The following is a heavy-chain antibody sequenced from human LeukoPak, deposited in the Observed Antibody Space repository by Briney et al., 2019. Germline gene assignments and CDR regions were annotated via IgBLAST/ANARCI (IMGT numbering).Heavy chain of an antibody. CDR1: GFTFDDYA. J-gene: IGHJ4*02. Sequence: GGPLRLSCAASGFTFDDYAMHWVRQAPGKALEGVSGISWNSGSIGYADSVKGRFTISRDNAKNSLYLQMNSLRAEDTALYYCAKDITGQPQGAMVYWGQGTLVTVSS. V-gene: IGHV3-9*01. D-gene: IGHD5-18*01. CDR2: ISWNSGSI. CDR3: AKDITGQPQGAMVY.